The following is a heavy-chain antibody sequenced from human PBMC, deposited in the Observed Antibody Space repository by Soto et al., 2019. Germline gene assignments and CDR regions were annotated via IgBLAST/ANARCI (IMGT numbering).Heavy chain of an antibody. CDR2: ISYDSTKT. D-gene: IGHD1-26*01. CDR1: GFTFNSYG. J-gene: IGHJ6*02. Sequence: QVQLVESGGGVVQPGRSLRLSCAASGFTFNSYGMHWVRQGPGNGLEWVAFISYDSTKTYYADSVKGRFTISRDNSNSALYVQMNSLTGEDTADYYCARTRSAWSDFHYYSLDVWGQGTTVTVSS. CDR3: ARTRSAWSDFHYYSLDV. V-gene: IGHV3-30*03.